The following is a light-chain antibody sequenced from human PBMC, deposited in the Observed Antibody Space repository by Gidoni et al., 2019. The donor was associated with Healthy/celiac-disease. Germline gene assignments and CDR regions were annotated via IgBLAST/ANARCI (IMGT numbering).Light chain of an antibody. CDR2: GAS. V-gene: IGKV3-20*01. J-gene: IGKJ3*01. CDR3: QQYGSSPFT. CDR1: QSVSSSY. Sequence: EIVLTQSPGTLSLSPGERATLSCKASQSVSSSYLAWYQQKPGQAPRLLIYGASSRATGIPDRFSGSGSRTDFTLTISRLEPEDFAVYYCQQYGSSPFTFGPXTKVDIK.